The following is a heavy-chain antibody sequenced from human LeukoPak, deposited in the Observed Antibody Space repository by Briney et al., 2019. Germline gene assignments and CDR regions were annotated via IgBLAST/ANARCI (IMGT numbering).Heavy chain of an antibody. V-gene: IGHV3-30*04. D-gene: IGHD6-19*01. CDR1: GFTFSNYA. CDR3: ARGAYSSGWTTFDY. J-gene: IGHJ4*02. CDR2: IRYDGSNK. Sequence: GRSLRLSCAASGFTFSNYAMHWVRQAPGKGLEWVAFIRYDGSNKYYADSVKGRFTISRDNSKNTLYVQMNSLRTDDTAVYYCARGAYSSGWTTFDYWGQGILVTVSS.